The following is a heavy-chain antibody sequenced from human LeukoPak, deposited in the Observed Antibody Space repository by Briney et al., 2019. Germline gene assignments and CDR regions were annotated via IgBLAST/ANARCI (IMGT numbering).Heavy chain of an antibody. Sequence: PGGSLRLSCAASGFTFSSYSMNWVRQAPGEGLEWVSYISSSSSTIYYADSVKGRFTISRDNAKKSLYLQMNSLRAEDTAVYYCAREGYSPRDGYNFNFDYWGQGTLVTVSS. CDR1: GFTFSSYS. V-gene: IGHV3-48*01. CDR2: ISSSSSTI. D-gene: IGHD5-24*01. J-gene: IGHJ4*02. CDR3: AREGYSPRDGYNFNFDY.